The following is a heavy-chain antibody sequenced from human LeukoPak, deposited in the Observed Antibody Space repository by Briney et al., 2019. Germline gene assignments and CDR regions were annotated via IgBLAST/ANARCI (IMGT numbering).Heavy chain of an antibody. D-gene: IGHD3-22*01. CDR3: AKGSSGYFFDL. CDR2: ISNDGGGT. Sequence: GSLRLSCAASGFIFNNYGLVWVRQAPGKGLEWVSAISNDGGGTTYADFVTGRFSVSRDNSKNTLFLQMNSLRAEDTALYYCAKGSSGYFFDLWGQGTLVTVSS. V-gene: IGHV3-23*01. J-gene: IGHJ4*02. CDR1: GFIFNNYG.